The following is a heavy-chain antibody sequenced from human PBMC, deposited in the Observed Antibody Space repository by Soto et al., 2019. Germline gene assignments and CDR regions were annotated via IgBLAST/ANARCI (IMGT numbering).Heavy chain of an antibody. CDR2: ISYDGSNK. V-gene: IGHV3-30-3*01. Sequence: PGGSLRLSCAASGFTFSSYAMHWVRQAPGKGLEWVAVISYDGSNKYYADSVKGRFTISRDNSKNTLYLQMNSLRAEDTAVYYCARALREDGDYRSSKYNWFDPWGQGTLVTVSS. CDR3: ARALREDGDYRSSKYNWFDP. D-gene: IGHD4-17*01. CDR1: GFTFSSYA. J-gene: IGHJ5*02.